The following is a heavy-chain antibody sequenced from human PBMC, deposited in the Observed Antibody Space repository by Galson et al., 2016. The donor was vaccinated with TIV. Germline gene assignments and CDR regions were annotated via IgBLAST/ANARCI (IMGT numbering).Heavy chain of an antibody. CDR3: ARSGYTYGLIGLPSSYCYFDL. V-gene: IGHV1-18*04. CDR1: GYTFNNFA. CDR2: ISTYNGEA. J-gene: IGHJ2*01. Sequence: SVKVSCKASGYTFNNFAVRWVRQAPGQGLEWMGWISTYNGEATYAQNFQGRVTLTTDPSTNTAYMEFMRLRSDDTAVYYCARSGYTYGLIGLPSSYCYFDLWGRGTLVIVSS. D-gene: IGHD5-12*01.